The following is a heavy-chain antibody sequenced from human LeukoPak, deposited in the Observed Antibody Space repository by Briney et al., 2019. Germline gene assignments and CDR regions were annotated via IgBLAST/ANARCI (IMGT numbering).Heavy chain of an antibody. Sequence: GGSLRLSCAASGFTFSSYGMHWVRQAPGKGLEWVSSISSSSSYIYYADSVKGRFTISRDNAKNSLYLQMNSLRAEDTAVYYCARKQYSSGWPTDYDAFDIWGQGTMVTVSS. CDR2: ISSSSSYI. V-gene: IGHV3-21*01. CDR3: ARKQYSSGWPTDYDAFDI. D-gene: IGHD6-19*01. CDR1: GFTFSSYG. J-gene: IGHJ3*02.